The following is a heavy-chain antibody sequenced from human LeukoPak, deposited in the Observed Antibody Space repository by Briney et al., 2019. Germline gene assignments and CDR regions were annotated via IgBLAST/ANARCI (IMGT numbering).Heavy chain of an antibody. CDR1: GGSVSSGSYY. CDR2: IHYSGST. Sequence: KPSETLSLTCTVSGGSVSSGSYYWSWIRQPPGKGLEWIGYIHYSGSTNYNPSLKSRVTISVDTSKNQFSLKLSSVTAADTAVYYCARESISRLERRSYYFDYWGQGTLVTVSS. D-gene: IGHD1-1*01. V-gene: IGHV4-61*01. J-gene: IGHJ4*02. CDR3: ARESISRLERRSYYFDY.